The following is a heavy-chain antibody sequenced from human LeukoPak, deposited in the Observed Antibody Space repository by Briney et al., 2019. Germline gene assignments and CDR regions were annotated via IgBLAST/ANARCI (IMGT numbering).Heavy chain of an antibody. CDR3: ARRKTYYYGSGSYVFDY. J-gene: IGHJ4*02. V-gene: IGHV4-34*01. D-gene: IGHD3-10*01. CDR1: GGSFSGYY. Sequence: SETLSLTCAVYGGSFSGYYWSWIRQPPGKGLEWIGEINHSGSTNYNPSLKSRVIISVDTSKNQFSLELSSVTAADTAVYYCARRKTYYYGSGSYVFDYWGQGTLVTVSS. CDR2: INHSGST.